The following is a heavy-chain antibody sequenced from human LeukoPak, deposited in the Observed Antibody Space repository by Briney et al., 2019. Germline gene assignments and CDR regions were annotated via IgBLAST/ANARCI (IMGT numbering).Heavy chain of an antibody. CDR3: ARDSGREPDNY. D-gene: IGHD3-10*01. V-gene: IGHV1-69*04. CDR1: GGTFSSYT. Sequence: SVKVSCKASGGTFSSYTISWVRQAPGQGLEWMGRIIPILGIANYAQKFQGRVTITADRSTSAAYMELSSLRSEDTAVYYCARDSGREPDNYWGQGTLVTVSS. J-gene: IGHJ4*02. CDR2: IIPILGIA.